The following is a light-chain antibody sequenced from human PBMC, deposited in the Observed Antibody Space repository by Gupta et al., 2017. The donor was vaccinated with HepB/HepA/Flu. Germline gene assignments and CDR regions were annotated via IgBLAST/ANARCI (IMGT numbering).Light chain of an antibody. Sequence: IQMPHSPPPLSGSVGDRVTITCRASQSISSYLNWYQQKPGKAPKLLIYAASSLQSGVPSKFSGSGSGTDVTLTISSLQPEDFATYYCQQSYSTPLTFGGGTKVEIK. J-gene: IGKJ4*01. CDR3: QQSYSTPLT. CDR2: AAS. V-gene: IGKV1-39*01. CDR1: QSISSY.